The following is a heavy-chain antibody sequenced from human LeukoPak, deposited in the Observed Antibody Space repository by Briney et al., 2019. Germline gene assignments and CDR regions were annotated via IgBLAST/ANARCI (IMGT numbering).Heavy chain of an antibody. D-gene: IGHD2-15*01. Sequence: ASVKVSCKASGYTFTGYYMHWVRQAPGQGLEWMGWINPNSGGTNYAQKFQGRVTMTRDTSISTAYMELRSLRSDDTAVYYCARGREDIVVVVAAQPFDYWGQGTLVTVSS. CDR1: GYTFTGYY. CDR2: INPNSGGT. CDR3: ARGREDIVVVVAAQPFDY. V-gene: IGHV1-2*02. J-gene: IGHJ4*02.